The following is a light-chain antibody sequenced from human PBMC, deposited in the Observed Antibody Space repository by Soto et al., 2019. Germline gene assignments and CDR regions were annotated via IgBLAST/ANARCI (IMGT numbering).Light chain of an antibody. Sequence: DIVMTQSPDSLAVSLGERATINCKSSQSVLYSSNNKNYLAWYQQKPGQPPKLHIYWASTRESGVADRISGSCSGTDSPLTISSLQAEDLAVYYSLQYYSPLWTFGQGTQLEIK. CDR3: LQYYSPLWT. J-gene: IGKJ2*01. CDR2: WAS. V-gene: IGKV4-1*01. CDR1: QSVLYSSNNKNY.